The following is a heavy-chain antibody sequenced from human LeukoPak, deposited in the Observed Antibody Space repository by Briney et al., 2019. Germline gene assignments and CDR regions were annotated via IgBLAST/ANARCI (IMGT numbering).Heavy chain of an antibody. CDR3: ARPYSSGWKYFDY. Sequence: TGGSLRLSCAASGFIFSSYGMHWVRQAPGKGLEWVAVIWYDGSNKYYADSVKGRFTISRDNSKNTLYLQMNSLRAEDTAVYYCARPYSSGWKYFDYWGQGTLVTVSS. D-gene: IGHD6-19*01. V-gene: IGHV3-33*08. CDR2: IWYDGSNK. J-gene: IGHJ4*02. CDR1: GFIFSSYG.